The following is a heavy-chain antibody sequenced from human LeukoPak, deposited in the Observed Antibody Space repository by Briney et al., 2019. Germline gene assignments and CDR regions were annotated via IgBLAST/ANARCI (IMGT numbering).Heavy chain of an antibody. CDR2: FSYDGIET. CDR3: VTEQGDGWHLVAVY. D-gene: IGHD3-10*01. Sequence: QPGRSLRLSCAASGFSFSACGMHWVRQAPGRGLEWVAVFSYDGIETHYADSVKGRFTISRDNSKNTLYLQMSNLRAEDTAVYYCVTEQGDGWHLVAVYWGQKRLFTVSS. CDR1: GFSFSACG. J-gene: IGHJ4*02. V-gene: IGHV3-30*03.